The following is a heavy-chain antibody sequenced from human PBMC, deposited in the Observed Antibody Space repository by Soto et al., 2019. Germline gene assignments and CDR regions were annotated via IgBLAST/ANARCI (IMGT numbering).Heavy chain of an antibody. CDR3: ARWSPAVAIDY. D-gene: IGHD6-19*01. CDR1: GFTFSSYA. Sequence: GGSLRLSCAASGFTFSSYAMHWVRQAPGKGLEWVAVISYDGSNKYYADSVKGRFTISRDNSKNTLYLQMNSLRAEDTAVYYCARWSPAVAIDYWGQGTLVTVSS. CDR2: ISYDGSNK. J-gene: IGHJ4*02. V-gene: IGHV3-30-3*01.